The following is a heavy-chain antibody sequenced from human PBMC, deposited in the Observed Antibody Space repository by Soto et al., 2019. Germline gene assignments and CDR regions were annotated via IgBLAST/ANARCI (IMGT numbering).Heavy chain of an antibody. J-gene: IGHJ5*02. Sequence: QVQLVESGGGVVQPGRSLRLSCAASGFTFSSYGMHWVRQAPGKGLEWVAVISYDGSNKYHADSVKGRFTISRDNSKNTLYLQMNSLRAEDTAVYYCAKDRWGGILSGTYRGGWFDPWGQGTVVTVSS. CDR1: GFTFSSYG. CDR3: AKDRWGGILSGTYRGGWFDP. V-gene: IGHV3-30*18. D-gene: IGHD3-9*01. CDR2: ISYDGSNK.